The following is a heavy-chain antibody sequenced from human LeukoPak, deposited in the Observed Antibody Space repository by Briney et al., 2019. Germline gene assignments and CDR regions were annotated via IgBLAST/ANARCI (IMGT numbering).Heavy chain of an antibody. CDR2: IYTGGTT. CDR3: ARRSRWGSGFDY. Sequence: GGSLRLSCAASGFTVSSSYMSWVRQAPGKGLEWVSVIYTGGTTYYADSVKGRFTISRDNSNNTLYLQMNSLGAEDTAVYYCARRSRWGSGFDYWGQGTLVTVSS. D-gene: IGHD6-13*01. J-gene: IGHJ4*02. CDR1: GFTVSSSY. V-gene: IGHV3-53*01.